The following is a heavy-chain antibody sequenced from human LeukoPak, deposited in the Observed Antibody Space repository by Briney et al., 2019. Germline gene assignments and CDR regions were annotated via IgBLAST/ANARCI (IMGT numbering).Heavy chain of an antibody. V-gene: IGHV3-23*01. CDR1: GFTFSSYA. CDR2: ISGSGGST. CDR3: AKDLFEYSSSSQVEYFQH. Sequence: QPGGSLRLSCAASGFTFSSYAMSWVRQAPGKGLEWVSAISGSGGSTYYADSVKGRFTISRDNSKNTLYLQMNSLRAEDTAVYYCAKDLFEYSSSSQVEYFQHWGQGTLVTVSS. J-gene: IGHJ1*01. D-gene: IGHD6-6*01.